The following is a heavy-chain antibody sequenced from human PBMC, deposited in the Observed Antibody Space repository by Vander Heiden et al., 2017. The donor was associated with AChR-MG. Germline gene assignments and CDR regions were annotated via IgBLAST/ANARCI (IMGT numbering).Heavy chain of an antibody. CDR2: INPSGGST. D-gene: IGHD5-12*01. V-gene: IGHV1-46*03. CDR1: GYTFTSYC. J-gene: IGHJ4*02. CDR3: AREMATTPFDY. Sequence: QVQLVQSGAEVKKPGASVKVSCQASGYTFTSYCMHWERQAPGQGLEWMGIINPSGGSTSYAQKFQGRVTMTRDTSTSTVYMELSSLRSEDTAVYYCAREMATTPFDYWGQGTLVTVSS.